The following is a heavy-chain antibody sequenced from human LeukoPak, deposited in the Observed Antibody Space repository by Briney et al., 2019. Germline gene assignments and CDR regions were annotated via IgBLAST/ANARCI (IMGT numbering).Heavy chain of an antibody. J-gene: IGHJ4*02. Sequence: AGGSLRLSCAASGFTFRSYGMHWVRQAPGKGLEWVAIIRYDGTNKYYADSVKGRFTISRDNSKNTLYLQMNSLRGEDTAVYYCARDYGSGSYPRIYFEYWGQGTLVTVSS. CDR2: IRYDGTNK. CDR3: ARDYGSGSYPRIYFEY. V-gene: IGHV3-30*02. D-gene: IGHD3-10*01. CDR1: GFTFRSYG.